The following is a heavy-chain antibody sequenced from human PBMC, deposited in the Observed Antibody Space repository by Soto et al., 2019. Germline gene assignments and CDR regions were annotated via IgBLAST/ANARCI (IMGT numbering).Heavy chain of an antibody. CDR3: ARGPKYFDILTGYQNNYYYYYMDV. CDR2: INHSGST. J-gene: IGHJ6*03. D-gene: IGHD3-9*01. CDR1: GGSFSGYY. V-gene: IGHV4-34*01. Sequence: QVQLQQWDAGLLKPSETLSLTCAVYGGSFSGYYWSWIRQPPGKGLEWIGEINHSGSTNYNPSLKSRVTISVDTSKNQFSLKLSSVTAADTAVYYCARGPKYFDILTGYQNNYYYYYMDVWGKGTTVTVSS.